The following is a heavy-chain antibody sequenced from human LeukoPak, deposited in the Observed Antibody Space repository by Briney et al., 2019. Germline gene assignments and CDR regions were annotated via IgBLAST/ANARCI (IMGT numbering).Heavy chain of an antibody. V-gene: IGHV3-64*02. CDR3: ARVSSNNWFDC. D-gene: IGHD2-2*01. J-gene: IGHJ5*01. CDR2: ISSNGGST. Sequence: GGSLRLSCAASGFTFSSYAMHWVRQAPGKGLEYVSAISSNGGSTNYADSVKGRFTISRDNSKNTLSLQMGSLRAEDMAVYYCARVSSNNWFDCWGRGTLVTVSS. CDR1: GFTFSSYA.